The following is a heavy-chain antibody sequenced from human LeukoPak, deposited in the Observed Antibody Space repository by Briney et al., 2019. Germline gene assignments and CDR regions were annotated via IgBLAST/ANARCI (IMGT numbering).Heavy chain of an antibody. Sequence: GGSLRLSCAASGFAFSSYAMSWVRQAPGKGLEWVSAISGSGGSTYYADSVKGRFTISRDNSKNTLYLQMNSLRAEDTAVYYCAKAKSGSTDVDYWGQGTLVTVSS. J-gene: IGHJ4*02. CDR3: AKAKSGSTDVDY. CDR1: GFAFSSYA. CDR2: ISGSGGST. V-gene: IGHV3-23*01. D-gene: IGHD1-26*01.